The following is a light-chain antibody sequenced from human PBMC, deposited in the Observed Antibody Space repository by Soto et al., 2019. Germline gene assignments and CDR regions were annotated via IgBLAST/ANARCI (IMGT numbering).Light chain of an antibody. V-gene: IGLV2-14*01. Sequence: QSALTQPASVSGSPGQSITISCTGTSSDVGGYNYVSWYQQHPGKAPKLMIYDVSNRPSGVSSRFSGSKSGNTASLSISGLRAEDEADYYCRSYTSSSTRVFGGGTKLTVL. CDR1: SSDVGGYNY. J-gene: IGLJ2*01. CDR2: DVS. CDR3: RSYTSSSTRV.